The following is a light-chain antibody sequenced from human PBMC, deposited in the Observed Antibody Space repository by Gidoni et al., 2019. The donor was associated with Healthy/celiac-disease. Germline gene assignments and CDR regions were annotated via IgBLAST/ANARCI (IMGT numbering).Light chain of an antibody. V-gene: IGKV1-39*01. Sequence: DIQMTQSPSSLSASVGDRVNITCRASQSISSYLNWYQQKPGKAPKLLIYAASSLQSGVPSRFSGSGSGTDFTLTISSLQPEDFATYYCQQSYSSLAFXPXTKVDIK. CDR1: QSISSY. J-gene: IGKJ3*01. CDR2: AAS. CDR3: QQSYSSLA.